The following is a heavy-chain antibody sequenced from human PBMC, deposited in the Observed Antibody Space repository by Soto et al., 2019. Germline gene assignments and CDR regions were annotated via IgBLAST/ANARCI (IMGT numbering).Heavy chain of an antibody. CDR1: GFTFSSYS. CDR3: ARDKGQLGRAFDI. D-gene: IGHD6-6*01. V-gene: IGHV3-21*01. J-gene: IGHJ3*02. Sequence: PGGSLRLSCAASGFTFSSYSMNWFRQAPGKGLEWVSSSSSSSSYIYYADSVKGRFTISRDNAKNSLYLQMNSLRAEDTAVYYCARDKGQLGRAFDIWGQGTMVTVSS. CDR2: SSSSSSYI.